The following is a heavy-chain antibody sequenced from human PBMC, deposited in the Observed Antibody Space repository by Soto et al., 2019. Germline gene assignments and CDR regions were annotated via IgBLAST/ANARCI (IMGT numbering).Heavy chain of an antibody. Sequence: QVQLQESGPGLVKPSETLSLTCTVSGGSISSYYWSWIRQPAGKGLEWIGRIYTSGSTNYNPSLKSRVTMSIDTSKNPFSLKLSSVTAADTAVYYCAREGESIVVVTRNWFDPWGQGTLVTVSS. J-gene: IGHJ5*02. V-gene: IGHV4-4*07. D-gene: IGHD2-21*02. CDR1: GGSISSYY. CDR3: AREGESIVVVTRNWFDP. CDR2: IYTSGST.